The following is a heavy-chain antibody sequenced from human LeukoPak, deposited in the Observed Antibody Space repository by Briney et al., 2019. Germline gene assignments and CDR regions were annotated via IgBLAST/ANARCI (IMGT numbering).Heavy chain of an antibody. CDR3: AREAGSGIPLPYYFDY. Sequence: GASVKVSCKASGYTFTSYYMHWVRQAPGQGLEWMGIINPSGGSTSYAQKFQGRVTMTRDMSTSTVYMELSSLRSEDTAVYYCAREAGSGIPLPYYFDYWGQGTLVTVSS. CDR1: GYTFTSYY. V-gene: IGHV1-46*01. J-gene: IGHJ4*02. CDR2: INPSGGST. D-gene: IGHD3-10*01.